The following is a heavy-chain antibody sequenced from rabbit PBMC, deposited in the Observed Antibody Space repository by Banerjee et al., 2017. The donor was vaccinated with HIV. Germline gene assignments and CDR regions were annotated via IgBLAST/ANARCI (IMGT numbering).Heavy chain of an antibody. J-gene: IGHJ3*01. CDR2: IYAGSSGST. V-gene: IGHV1S45*01. Sequence: QEQLEESGGDLVKPEGSLTLTCTASGFSFSNKYVMCWVRQAPGKGLEWIACIYAGSSGSTYYASWAKGRFTISKTSSTTVTLQMTSLTAADTATYFCARDLGYADSSYHSFWGQGTLVTVS. CDR3: ARDLGYADSSYHSF. D-gene: IGHD8-1*01. CDR1: GFSFSNKYV.